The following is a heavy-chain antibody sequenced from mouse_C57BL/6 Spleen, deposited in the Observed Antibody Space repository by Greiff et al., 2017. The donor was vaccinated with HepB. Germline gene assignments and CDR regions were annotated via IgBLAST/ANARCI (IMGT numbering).Heavy chain of an antibody. CDR1: GYSITSGYY. D-gene: IGHD5-1*01. V-gene: IGHV3-6*01. CDR2: ISYDGSN. Sequence: EVQLVESGPGLVKPSQSLSLTCSVTGYSITSGYYWNWIRQFPGNKLEWMGYISYDGSNNYNPSLKNRISITRDTSKNQFFLKLNSVTTEDTATYYCASYLYYAMDYWGQGTSVTVSS. CDR3: ASYLYYAMDY. J-gene: IGHJ4*01.